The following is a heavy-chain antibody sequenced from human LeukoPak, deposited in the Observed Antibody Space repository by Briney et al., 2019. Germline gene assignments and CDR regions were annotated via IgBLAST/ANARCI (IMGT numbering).Heavy chain of an antibody. D-gene: IGHD4-17*01. CDR1: GGSFSSYY. CDR2: IYYSGST. V-gene: IGHV4-59*08. Sequence: SETLSLTCAVYGGSFSSYYWSWIRQPPGKGLEWIGYIYYSGSTNYNPSLKSRVTISVDTSKNQFSLKLSSVTAADTAVYYCARYPSYGDYYYYYGMDVWGQGTTVTVSS. CDR3: ARYPSYGDYYYYYGMDV. J-gene: IGHJ6*02.